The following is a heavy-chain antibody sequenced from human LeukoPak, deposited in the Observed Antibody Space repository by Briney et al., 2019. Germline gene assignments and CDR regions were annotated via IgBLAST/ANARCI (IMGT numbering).Heavy chain of an antibody. CDR3: ARSVEGYCSGGSCYSYYYMDV. J-gene: IGHJ6*03. V-gene: IGHV1-2*02. CDR1: GYTFTGYY. D-gene: IGHD2-15*01. Sequence: ASVKVSCKASGYTFTGYYMHWVRQAPGQGLEWMGWINPNSGDTNYAQKFQGRVTMTRDTSISTAYMELSRLRSDDTAVYYCARSVEGYCSGGSCYSYYYMDVWGKGTTVTVSS. CDR2: INPNSGDT.